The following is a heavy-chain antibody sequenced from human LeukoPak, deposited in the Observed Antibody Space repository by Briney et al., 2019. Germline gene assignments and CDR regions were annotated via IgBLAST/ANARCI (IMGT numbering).Heavy chain of an antibody. Sequence: ASVKVSCKASGYTFTSYDINWVRQATGQGLEWMGWMNPNSGNTGYAQEFQGRVTVTRDTSISTAYMELSRLTSEDTAVYYCARRKPTSGAQYWFDPWGQGTLVTVSS. CDR2: MNPNSGNT. J-gene: IGHJ5*02. CDR3: ARRKPTSGAQYWFDP. D-gene: IGHD3-10*01. CDR1: GYTFTSYD. V-gene: IGHV1-8*01.